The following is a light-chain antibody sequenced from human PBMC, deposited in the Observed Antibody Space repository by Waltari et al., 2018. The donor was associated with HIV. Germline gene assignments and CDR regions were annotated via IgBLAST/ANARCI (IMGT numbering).Light chain of an antibody. CDR3: QQYNNFPLT. CDR2: RSS. V-gene: IGKV3-15*01. Sequence: EIVMPQSPATLSVSPGERVTLSCRASQRISSNLVWYQQKPGQAPRPLIYRSSSRATGIPARFSGSGSGTEFTLTISSLQSEDFAVYYCQQYNNFPLTFGGGTKVEIK. CDR1: QRISSN. J-gene: IGKJ4*01.